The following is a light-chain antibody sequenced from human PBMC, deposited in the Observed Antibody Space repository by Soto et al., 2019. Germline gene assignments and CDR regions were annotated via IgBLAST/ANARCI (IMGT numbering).Light chain of an antibody. CDR1: SSDVGGYNY. V-gene: IGLV2-14*01. CDR2: EVS. J-gene: IGLJ1*01. CDR3: SSYTSGSTLYV. Sequence: QAVVTQPASVSGSPGQSITISCTGTSSDVGGYNYVSWYQQHPGKAPKLMISEVSNRPSGVSNRFSGSKSGNTASLTISGLQAEDEADYYCSSYTSGSTLYVFGTGTKLTVL.